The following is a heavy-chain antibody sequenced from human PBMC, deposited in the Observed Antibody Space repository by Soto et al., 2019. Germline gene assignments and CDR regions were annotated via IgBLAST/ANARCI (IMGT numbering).Heavy chain of an antibody. CDR2: ISNRNSGVFT. CDR1: GFTFSNFA. CDR3: VGLAVAGYFAY. Sequence: HPGGSPGLSCAASGFTFSNFAMNWVRQAPGKGLEWVSSISNRNSGVFTYYADSVKGRFTISRDNSKNTLYRQMNSLRAEDTAVYYCVGLAVAGYFAYWVQGT. J-gene: IGHJ4*02. D-gene: IGHD6-19*01. V-gene: IGHV3-23*01.